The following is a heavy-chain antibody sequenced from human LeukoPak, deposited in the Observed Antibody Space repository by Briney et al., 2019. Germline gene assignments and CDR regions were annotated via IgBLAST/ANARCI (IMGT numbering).Heavy chain of an antibody. CDR1: GGTFSSYA. CDR2: IIPIFGTA. D-gene: IGHD1-26*01. V-gene: IGHV1-69*06. CDR3: ARGSIGGSYRDY. J-gene: IGHJ4*02. Sequence: ASVKVSCKASGGTFSSYAISWVRQAPGQGLEWMGGIIPIFGTANYAQKFQGRVTITADKSTSTAYMELSSLRSEDTAVYYCARGSIGGSYRDYWGQGTLVTVSS.